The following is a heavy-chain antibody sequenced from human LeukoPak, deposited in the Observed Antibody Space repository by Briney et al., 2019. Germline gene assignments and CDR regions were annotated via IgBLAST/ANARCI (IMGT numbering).Heavy chain of an antibody. CDR1: GYTFTSYG. CDR3: ARVSRSYYYYYMDV. CDR2: ISAYNGNT. Sequence: ASVKVSCKASGYTFTSYGISWVRQAPGQGLEWMGWISAYNGNTNYAQKLQSRVTMTTDTSTSTAYMELRSLRSDDTAVYYCARVSRSYYYYYMDVWRKGTTVSVSS. J-gene: IGHJ6*03. V-gene: IGHV1-18*01. D-gene: IGHD2-2*01.